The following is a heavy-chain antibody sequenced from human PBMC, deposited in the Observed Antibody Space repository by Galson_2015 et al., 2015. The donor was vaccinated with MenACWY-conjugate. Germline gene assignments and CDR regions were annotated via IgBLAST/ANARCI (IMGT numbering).Heavy chain of an antibody. CDR3: AKLSTGGGA. J-gene: IGHJ5*02. V-gene: IGHV3-9*01. D-gene: IGHD1-14*01. CDR2: ISWNGGTI. CDR1: GFTFDDYA. Sequence: LILSCAASGFTFDDYAMHWVRQAPGKGLEWVSGISWNGGTIGYADSVKGRFTISRDNAKNSLYLQMNSLRAEDTAFYYCAKLSTGGGAWGQGTLVTVSS.